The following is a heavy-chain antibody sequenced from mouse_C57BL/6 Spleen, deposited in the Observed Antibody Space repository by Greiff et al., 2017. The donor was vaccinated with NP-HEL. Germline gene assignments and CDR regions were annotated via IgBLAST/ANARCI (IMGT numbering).Heavy chain of an antibody. J-gene: IGHJ2*01. CDR3: ARRIHYGSSFDY. D-gene: IGHD1-1*01. V-gene: IGHV1-80*01. CDR2: LYPGDGDT. CDR1: GYAFSSYW. Sequence: QVQLQQSGAELVKPGASVKISCKASGYAFSSYWMNWVKQRPGKGLEWIGQLYPGDGDTNYNGKFKGKATLTADKSSSTAYMQLSSLTSEDSAVYFCARRIHYGSSFDYWGQGTTLTVSS.